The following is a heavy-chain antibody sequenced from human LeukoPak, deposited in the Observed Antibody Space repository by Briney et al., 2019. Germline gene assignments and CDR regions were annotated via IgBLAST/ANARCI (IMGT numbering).Heavy chain of an antibody. CDR2: IYPGDSDT. CDR3: ARLASYCGGDCYNWFDP. J-gene: IGHJ5*02. D-gene: IGHD2-21*01. Sequence: GESLKTSCKGSGYSFTSYWIGWVRQMPGKGLEWMGIIYPGDSDTRYSPSFQGQVTISADKSISTAYLQWSSLKASDTAMYYCARLASYCGGDCYNWFDPWGQGTLVTVSS. V-gene: IGHV5-51*01. CDR1: GYSFTSYW.